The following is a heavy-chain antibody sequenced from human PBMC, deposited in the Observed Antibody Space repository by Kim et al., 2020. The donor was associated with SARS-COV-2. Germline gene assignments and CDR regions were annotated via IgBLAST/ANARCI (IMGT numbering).Heavy chain of an antibody. Sequence: ASVKVSCKASGYIFTNFAIQWVRQAPGQRLEWMGWINAGTGNTKISQQFQGRVTFTRDTSANTASMELSSLGSEDTAVYYCARDLFHTGFDYWGQGTLVAASS. J-gene: IGHJ4*02. D-gene: IGHD2-8*02. CDR2: INAGTGNT. CDR3: ARDLFHTGFDY. V-gene: IGHV1-3*01. CDR1: GYIFTNFA.